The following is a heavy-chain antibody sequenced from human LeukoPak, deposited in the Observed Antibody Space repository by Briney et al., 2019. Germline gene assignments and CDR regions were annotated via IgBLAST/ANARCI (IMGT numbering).Heavy chain of an antibody. J-gene: IGHJ5*02. CDR1: GGSFSGYY. CDR3: ARVDYHDRHFDP. D-gene: IGHD3/OR15-3a*01. CDR2: INHSGST. Sequence: SETLSLTCAVYGGSFSGYYWSWIRQPPGKGLEWIGEINHSGSTNYNPSLKSRVTISVDTSKNQFSLKLSSVTAADTAVYYCARVDYHDRHFDPWGQGTLVTVSS. V-gene: IGHV4-34*01.